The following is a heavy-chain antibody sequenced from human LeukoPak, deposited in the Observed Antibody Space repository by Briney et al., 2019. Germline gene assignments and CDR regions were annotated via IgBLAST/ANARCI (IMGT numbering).Heavy chain of an antibody. CDR1: GFTFSSYE. J-gene: IGHJ2*01. D-gene: IGHD2-2*01. CDR2: IWYDGSNK. V-gene: IGHV3-33*08. CDR3: ARAGSPTTWYFDL. Sequence: GGSLRLSCAASGFTFSSYEMNWVRQAPGKGLEWVTIIWYDGSNKYYADSVKGRFTISRDNSKNTLYLQMNSLTAEDTAVYYCARAGSPTTWYFDLWGRGTLVTVSS.